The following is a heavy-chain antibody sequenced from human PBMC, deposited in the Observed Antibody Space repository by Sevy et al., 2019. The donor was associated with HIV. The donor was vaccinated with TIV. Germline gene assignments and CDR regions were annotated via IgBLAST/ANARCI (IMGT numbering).Heavy chain of an antibody. CDR1: GFTFSTYA. CDR2: IRGGGGNT. Sequence: GGSLRLSCAASGFTFSTYAMYWVRQAPGKGLEYVSAIRGGGGNTYYGTSGKGRFTVSRDNAKNTRYLQMGSLRAEDMAVYFCARKYHDTSGYPRYSMDVWGQGTTVTVSS. J-gene: IGHJ6*02. V-gene: IGHV3-64*01. D-gene: IGHD3-22*01. CDR3: ARKYHDTSGYPRYSMDV.